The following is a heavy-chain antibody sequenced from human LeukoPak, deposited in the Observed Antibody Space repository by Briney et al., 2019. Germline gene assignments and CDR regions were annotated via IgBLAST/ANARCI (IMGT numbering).Heavy chain of an antibody. V-gene: IGHV3-66*04. Sequence: PGGSLRLSCAASGFTVSSNYMSWVRQAPGKGLEWVSVIYSGGSTYYADSVEGRFTISRDNSKNTLYLQMNSLRAEDTAVYYCARHAEMATITRAYYFDYWGQGTLVTVSS. CDR2: IYSGGST. CDR1: GFTVSSNY. J-gene: IGHJ4*02. CDR3: ARHAEMATITRAYYFDY. D-gene: IGHD5-24*01.